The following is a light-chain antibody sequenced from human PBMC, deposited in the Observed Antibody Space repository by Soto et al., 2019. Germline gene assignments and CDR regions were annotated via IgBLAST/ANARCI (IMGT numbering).Light chain of an antibody. J-gene: IGKJ1*01. CDR2: GAS. CDR3: QQYGSSPWT. V-gene: IGKV3-20*01. CDR1: QSVSSSY. Sequence: EIVLTQSPGTLSLSPGERATLSCRASQSVSSSYLAWYQQKPGQAPRLLIYGASSRATGLPDRFSGSGSGTDFTLTISRLEPEDFAVYYCQQYGSSPWTFGQGTKVDIK.